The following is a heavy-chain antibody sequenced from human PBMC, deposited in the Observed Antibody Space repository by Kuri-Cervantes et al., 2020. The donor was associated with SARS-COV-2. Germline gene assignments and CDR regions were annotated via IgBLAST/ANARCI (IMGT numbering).Heavy chain of an antibody. Sequence: GESLKISFAASGFTFGDHAMVWVRQAPGKGLEWVSAISGPGGSTYYADSVKDRFTISRDNSKKTLSLQKNSLRADDTAVYYCAKDEVDQGGFDIWGQGTVVTVSS. D-gene: IGHD2-15*01. CDR2: ISGPGGST. V-gene: IGHV3-23*01. CDR3: AKDEVDQGGFDI. CDR1: GFTFGDHA. J-gene: IGHJ3*02.